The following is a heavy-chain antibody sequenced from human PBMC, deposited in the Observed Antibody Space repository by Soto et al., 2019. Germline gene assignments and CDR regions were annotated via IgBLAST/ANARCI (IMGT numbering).Heavy chain of an antibody. CDR1: GFTLSDHY. CDR3: GRYRYNGGWHADY. V-gene: IGHV3-72*01. J-gene: IGHJ4*02. D-gene: IGHD6-19*01. CDR2: TRNKANSYTT. Sequence: EVQLEESGGGLVQPGGSLRLSCAASGFTLSDHYMDWVRQAPGKGLEWVGRTRNKANSYTTEYAASVKGRFTISRDDSKNSLNQQMDSLKAEDTAVYYCGRYRYNGGWHADYWGQGTLVTVSS.